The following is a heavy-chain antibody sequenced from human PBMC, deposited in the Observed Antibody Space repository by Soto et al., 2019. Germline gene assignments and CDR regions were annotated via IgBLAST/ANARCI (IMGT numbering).Heavy chain of an antibody. J-gene: IGHJ4*02. Sequence: SETLSLTCTVSGGSISSYYWSWIRQPPGKGLEWIGYIYYSGSTNYNPSLKSRVTISVDTSKNQFSLKLSSVTAADTAVYYCARYYDSSGYSKRYFDYWGQGTPVTVSS. V-gene: IGHV4-59*01. CDR3: ARYYDSSGYSKRYFDY. D-gene: IGHD3-22*01. CDR1: GGSISSYY. CDR2: IYYSGST.